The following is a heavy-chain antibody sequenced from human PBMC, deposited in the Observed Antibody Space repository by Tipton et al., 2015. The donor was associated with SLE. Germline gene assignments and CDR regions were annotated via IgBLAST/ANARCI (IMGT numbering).Heavy chain of an antibody. Sequence: LRLSCSVSGGSISSSNYYWGWIRQSPGKGLEWIGNIYQSGSTYYNPSLKSRVTISVDTSKNQLSLKLTSVTAADTAVYHCARLSLDSWDLPQCFDSWGQGTLVTVSS. D-gene: IGHD1-26*01. J-gene: IGHJ4*02. CDR1: GGSISSSNYY. CDR2: IYQSGST. V-gene: IGHV4-39*07. CDR3: ARLSLDSWDLPQCFDS.